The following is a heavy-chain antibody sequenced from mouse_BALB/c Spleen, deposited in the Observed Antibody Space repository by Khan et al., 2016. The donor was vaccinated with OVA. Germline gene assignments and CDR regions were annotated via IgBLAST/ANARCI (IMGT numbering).Heavy chain of an antibody. V-gene: IGHV5-6*01. CDR1: GFPFSTYG. CDR3: ARLLTSYFDY. Sequence: EVQLVESGGDLVKPGGSLKLSCAASGFPFSTYGMSWVRQTPDKRPEWVATISRSSSYTYYPDSVKGRFTISRDNAKNTLYLQMSSLKSEDTGMYYCARLLTSYFDYWGQGTTLTVSS. J-gene: IGHJ2*01. CDR2: ISRSSSYT. D-gene: IGHD1-1*01.